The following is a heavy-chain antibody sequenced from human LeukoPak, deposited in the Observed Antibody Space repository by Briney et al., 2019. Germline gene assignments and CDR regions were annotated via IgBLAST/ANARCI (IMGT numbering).Heavy chain of an antibody. CDR1: GGGFSGYY. J-gene: IGHJ3*01. CDR3: ARHGLVAARHAFDF. D-gene: IGHD6-6*01. V-gene: IGHV4-34*01. CDR2: INHSGST. Sequence: SETLSLTCAVYGGGFSGYYWSGIRQPPGKGLEGVGEINHSGSTNYNPSLKSRVTVSVDRSTSQFSLKLSSVTAAATAVYYCARHGLVAARHAFDFWGQGTMVTVSS.